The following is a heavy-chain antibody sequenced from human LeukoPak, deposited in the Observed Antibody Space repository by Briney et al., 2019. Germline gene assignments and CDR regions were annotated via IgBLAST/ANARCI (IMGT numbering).Heavy chain of an antibody. J-gene: IGHJ6*02. CDR1: GFTFRTYS. CDR3: VKEVVYYDWGRFYYGMDV. CDR2: FSSNGGST. Sequence: GGSLRLSCSASGFTFRTYSMHWVRQAPGKGLEYVSTFSSNGGSTYYADSVKGRFIISRDNSKNTLYLQMSSLRAEDTAVYYWVKEVVYYDWGRFYYGMDVWGQGTTVTVSS. V-gene: IGHV3-64D*06. D-gene: IGHD3-10*01.